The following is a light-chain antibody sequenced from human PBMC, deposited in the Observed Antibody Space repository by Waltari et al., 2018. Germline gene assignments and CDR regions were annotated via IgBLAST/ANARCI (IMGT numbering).Light chain of an antibody. J-gene: IGLJ2*01. Sequence: SALTQPASVSGSPGQSITIPCSGNGRDVGRYNLVPWYHQHQGQAPKLIIYEVNMRPSWVSDRGAGSRAGVTASLTSSGLQGEDVAVYFCCSFATNSIVFFGGETDLTVL. CDR3: CSFATNSIVF. CDR2: EVN. CDR1: GRDVGRYNL. V-gene: IGLV2-23*02.